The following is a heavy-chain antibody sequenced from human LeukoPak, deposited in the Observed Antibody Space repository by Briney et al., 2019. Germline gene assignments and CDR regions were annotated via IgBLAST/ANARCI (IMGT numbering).Heavy chain of an antibody. J-gene: IGHJ6*02. CDR3: ASLGGAYFKGGMDV. D-gene: IGHD3-10*01. CDR1: GGSISSYY. V-gene: IGHV4-59*12. CDR2: IYYSGST. Sequence: SETLSLTCTVSGGSISSYYWSWIRQPPGKGLEWIGYIYYSGSTNYNPSLKSRVTISVDTSKNQFSLVLTSVTAADTAVYYCASLGGAYFKGGMDVWGQGTTVTVSS.